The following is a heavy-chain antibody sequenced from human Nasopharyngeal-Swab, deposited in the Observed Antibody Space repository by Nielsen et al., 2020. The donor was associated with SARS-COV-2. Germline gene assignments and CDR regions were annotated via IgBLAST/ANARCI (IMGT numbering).Heavy chain of an antibody. D-gene: IGHD2-15*01. CDR3: ARDTYCSGGSCYGYGMAV. J-gene: IGHJ6*02. CDR2: IKEDGSEK. V-gene: IGHV3-7*01. Sequence: VRQAPGKGRERGANIKEDGSEKDYVDSVKGRFTISRDNAKNSLYLQMNSLRADDTAVYYCARDTYCSGGSCYGYGMAVWGQGTTVTVSS.